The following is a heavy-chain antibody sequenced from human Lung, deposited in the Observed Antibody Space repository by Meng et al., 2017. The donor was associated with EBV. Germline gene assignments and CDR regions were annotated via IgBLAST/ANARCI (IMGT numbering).Heavy chain of an antibody. CDR2: INPNSGGA. Sequence: QLVQAGAKGEKLGATVKVYWTTCASTFAGYFMHWVRQGPGQGLEWMGRINPNSGGANYAQKFQGRVTMTRDTSISTAYMELSRLRSDDTAVYYCAREGLVGDLRYFDLWGRGTLVTVSS. CDR1: ASTFAGYF. V-gene: IGHV1-2*06. D-gene: IGHD3-16*01. J-gene: IGHJ2*01. CDR3: AREGLVGDLRYFDL.